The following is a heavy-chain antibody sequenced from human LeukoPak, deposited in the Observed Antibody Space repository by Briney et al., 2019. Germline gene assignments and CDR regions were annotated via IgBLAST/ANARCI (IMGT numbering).Heavy chain of an antibody. CDR1: GGSISSYY. V-gene: IGHV4-59*01. Sequence: MSSETLSLTCTVSGGSISSYYWSWIRQPPGKGLEWIGYIYYSGSINYNPSLKSRVTISVDTPKNQFSLKLSSVTAADTAVYYCARGARYMDVWGKGTTVTVPS. J-gene: IGHJ6*03. CDR2: IYYSGSI. CDR3: ARGARYMDV.